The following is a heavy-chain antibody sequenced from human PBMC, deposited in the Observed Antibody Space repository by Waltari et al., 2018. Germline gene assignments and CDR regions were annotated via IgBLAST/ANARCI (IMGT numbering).Heavy chain of an antibody. V-gene: IGHV4-4*02. J-gene: IGHJ4*02. CDR2: VYGGGKT. D-gene: IGHD2-15*01. Sequence: QLQLQESGPGLVKPSGTLSLTCAVSGDSISSGYWWSWVRQPPGKGLEWIGQVYGGGKTNYNPSFASRVTVALDTYKKEFSLKVTSATAADTAVYYCARDRGRGLYLDSWGPGLLVTVSP. CDR1: GDSISSGYW. CDR3: ARDRGRGLYLDS.